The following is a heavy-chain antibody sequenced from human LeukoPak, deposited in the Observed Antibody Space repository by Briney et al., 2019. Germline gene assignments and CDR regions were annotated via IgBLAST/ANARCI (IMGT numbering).Heavy chain of an antibody. CDR2: SSHTGTI. J-gene: IGHJ3*02. V-gene: IGHV3-48*03. CDR1: GFAFNIYE. Sequence: PGGSLRLSCATSGFAFNIYELDWVRLVPGKGLEWVAYSSHTGTIYYADSAKGRFTISRDSAPNSLYLQMNNLRAEDAALYYCVREATVVSPTGDAFDIWGQGTMVTVSS. CDR3: VREATVVSPTGDAFDI. D-gene: IGHD4-11*01.